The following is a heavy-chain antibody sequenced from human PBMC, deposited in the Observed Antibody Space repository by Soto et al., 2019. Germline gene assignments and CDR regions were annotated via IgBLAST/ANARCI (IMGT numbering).Heavy chain of an antibody. D-gene: IGHD3-3*01. CDR3: ARDSTILSRAMDV. J-gene: IGHJ6*02. Sequence: SVTLSLICTVADCSLTNYDWTWSRQTAGKGLEWIGRISSSGSTNYNPSLKSRVTLSIDTSEKQFSLNLRSVTAADTAVYYCARDSTILSRAMDVWGQGITVTVSS. CDR2: ISSSGST. V-gene: IGHV4-4*07. CDR1: DCSLTNYD.